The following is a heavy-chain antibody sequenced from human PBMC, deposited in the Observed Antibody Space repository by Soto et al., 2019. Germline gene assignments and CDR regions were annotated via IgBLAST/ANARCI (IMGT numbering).Heavy chain of an antibody. Sequence: ASVKVSCKASGYTFTSYDINWVRQATGQGREWMGWMNPNSGNTGYAQKFQGRVTMTRNTSISTAYMELSSLRSEDTAVYYCASAHYYGSGSYPWWFAPWGQGTLVKVSS. CDR2: MNPNSGNT. J-gene: IGHJ5*02. D-gene: IGHD3-10*01. CDR3: ASAHYYGSGSYPWWFAP. V-gene: IGHV1-8*01. CDR1: GYTFTSYD.